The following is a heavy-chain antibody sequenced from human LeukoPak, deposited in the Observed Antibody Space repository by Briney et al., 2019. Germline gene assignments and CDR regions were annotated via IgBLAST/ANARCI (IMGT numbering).Heavy chain of an antibody. CDR1: GFTFSSYA. D-gene: IGHD2-21*02. J-gene: IGHJ4*02. V-gene: IGHV3-23*01. CDR3: AKALSNLIVVVTATGHFDY. Sequence: PGGSLRLSCAASGFTFSSYAMSWVRQAPGKGLEWASAISGSGGSTYYADSVKGRFTISRDNSKNTLYLQMNSLRAEDTAVYHCAKALSNLIVVVTATGHFDYWGQGTLVTVSS. CDR2: ISGSGGST.